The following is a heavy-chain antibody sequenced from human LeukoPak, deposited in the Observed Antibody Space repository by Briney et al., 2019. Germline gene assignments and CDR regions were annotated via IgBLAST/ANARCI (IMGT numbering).Heavy chain of an antibody. Sequence: GGSLRLSCAASGFTFSSYSMNWVRQAPGKGLEGVSSISSSSSYIYYADSVKGRFTISRDNAKNSLYLQMNSLRAEDTAVYYCARDAIVVVAALDYWGQGTLVTVSS. D-gene: IGHD2-15*01. CDR1: GFTFSSYS. J-gene: IGHJ4*02. V-gene: IGHV3-21*01. CDR2: ISSSSSYI. CDR3: ARDAIVVVAALDY.